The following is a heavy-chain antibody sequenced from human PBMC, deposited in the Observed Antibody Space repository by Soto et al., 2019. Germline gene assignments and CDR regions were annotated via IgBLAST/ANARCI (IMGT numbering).Heavy chain of an antibody. J-gene: IGHJ6*03. D-gene: IGHD6-13*01. CDR1: GFTFVNYE. V-gene: IGHV3-64*01. CDR3: ARRGYGSRWPNVYMDV. Sequence: PAGSLRLCSAASGFTFVNYEMHCVRQAPGKGLEYVSGISNNGAHTDYAQSVKGRFTISRDNSENTLYLQMGSLRAEDMALYYCARRGYGSRWPNVYMDVWGKGTTVTVSX. CDR2: ISNNGAHT.